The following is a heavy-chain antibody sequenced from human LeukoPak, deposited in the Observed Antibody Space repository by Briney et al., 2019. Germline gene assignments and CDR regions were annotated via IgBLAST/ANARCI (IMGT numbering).Heavy chain of an antibody. D-gene: IGHD4-17*01. Sequence: PSETLSLTCTVSGGSISTYYWTWIRQPPGKGLEWIGYIQYRGNADYNPSLKSRVTISVDTSNNQCSLRLSSVTAADTAMYYCARVRSLTTFDWGQGTLVTVSS. CDR3: ARVRSLTTFD. CDR1: GGSISTYY. J-gene: IGHJ4*02. V-gene: IGHV4-59*01. CDR2: IQYRGNA.